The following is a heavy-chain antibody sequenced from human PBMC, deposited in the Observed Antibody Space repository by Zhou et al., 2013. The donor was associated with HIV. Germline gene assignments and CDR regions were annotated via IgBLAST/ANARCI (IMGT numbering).Heavy chain of an antibody. CDR2: IIPSLNVA. D-gene: IGHD2-21*01. J-gene: IGHJ3*02. CDR3: ARDREYCGSVYCYGAFAI. CDR1: GDTFNNYA. V-gene: IGHV1-69*04. Sequence: QVQLVQSGAEVRKPESSVKVSCKASGDTFNNYAINWVRQAPGQGLEWMGRIIPSLNVANYAQDFQGRVTITADKSTSTAYMELSSLRSEDTALYYCARDREYCGSVYCYGAFAIWGQGTMVTVSS.